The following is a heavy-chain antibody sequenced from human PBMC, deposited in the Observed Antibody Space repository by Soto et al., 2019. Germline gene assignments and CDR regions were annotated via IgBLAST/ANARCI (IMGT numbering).Heavy chain of an antibody. V-gene: IGHV3-11*03. CDR2: VSTSSSYT. Sequence: GGSLRLSCVSSGFTFSDHYMTWIRQAPGKGLEWLSYVSTSSSYTNYADSVRGRFTISRDNAMNSLYLQMNCLRAEDTAVYYCARLRLTGYFDYWGQGTLVTVSS. CDR1: GFTFSDHY. CDR3: ARLRLTGYFDY. J-gene: IGHJ4*02.